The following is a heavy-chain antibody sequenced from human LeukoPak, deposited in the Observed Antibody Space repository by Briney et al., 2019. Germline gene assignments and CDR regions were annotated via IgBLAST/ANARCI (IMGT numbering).Heavy chain of an antibody. CDR1: GFTFNSYA. J-gene: IGHJ4*02. D-gene: IGHD6-19*01. CDR2: IFGSGDNA. CDR3: GKTTVGYSSGRYPGWPVDY. V-gene: IGHV3-23*01. Sequence: GGSLRLSCAASGFTFNSYAMYWVRQAPGKGLEWVSGIFGSGDNAHYADSVKGRFTISRDNSKNTVYLQMASLRVEDTAVYYCGKTTVGYSSGRYPGWPVDYWGQGILVTVSS.